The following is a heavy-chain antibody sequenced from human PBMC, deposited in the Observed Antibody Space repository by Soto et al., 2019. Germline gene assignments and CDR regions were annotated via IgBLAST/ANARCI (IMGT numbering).Heavy chain of an antibody. CDR1: GGTFSSYA. V-gene: IGHV1-69*13. J-gene: IGHJ4*02. D-gene: IGHD6-19*01. CDR2: IIPIFGTA. CDR3: ARHAVHSSGFTDY. Sequence: SVKVSCKASGGTFSSYAISWVRQAPGQGLEWMGGIIPIFGTANYAQKFQGRVTITADESKNQFSLKLSSVTAADTAVYYCARHAVHSSGFTDYWGQGTLVTVSS.